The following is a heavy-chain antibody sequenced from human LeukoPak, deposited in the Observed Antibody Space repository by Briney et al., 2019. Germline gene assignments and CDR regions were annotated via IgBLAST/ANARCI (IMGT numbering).Heavy chain of an antibody. CDR2: IYYSGST. CDR1: GGSISSYY. CDR3: ARGAAYSGSYFLFDY. V-gene: IGHV4-59*01. Sequence: PSETLSLTCTVSGGSISSYYWSWIRQPPGKGLEWIGYIYYSGSTNYNPSLKSRVTISVDTSKNQFSLKLSSVTAADTAVYYCARGAAYSGSYFLFDYWGQGTLVTISS. J-gene: IGHJ4*02. D-gene: IGHD1-26*01.